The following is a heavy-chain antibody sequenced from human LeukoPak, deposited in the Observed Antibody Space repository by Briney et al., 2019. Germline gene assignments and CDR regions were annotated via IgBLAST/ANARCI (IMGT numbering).Heavy chain of an antibody. Sequence: GRSLRLSCAPSGFTFSSYAMHWVRQAPGKGLEWVAVISYDGSNKYYADSVKGRFTISRDNSKNTLYLQMNSLRAEDTAVYYCARAYNYDSSGYWELDAFDIRGQGTMVTVSS. J-gene: IGHJ3*02. CDR1: GFTFSSYA. D-gene: IGHD3-22*01. CDR3: ARAYNYDSSGYWELDAFDI. V-gene: IGHV3-30*04. CDR2: ISYDGSNK.